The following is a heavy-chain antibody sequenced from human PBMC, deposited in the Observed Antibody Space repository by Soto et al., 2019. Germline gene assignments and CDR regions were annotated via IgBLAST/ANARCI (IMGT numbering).Heavy chain of an antibody. D-gene: IGHD4-17*01. CDR2: IYTDGST. Sequence: EVQLMETGGGLVQPGGSLRLSCAASGFTVGSNFMTWVRQAPGKGLEWISFIYTDGSTYYTDSMKGRFTISRDDSKNTVYLQMNSLRGEDTAVYYCARDPPVTTDYGLDVWGQGTTVTVSS. CDR1: GFTVGSNF. CDR3: ARDPPVTTDYGLDV. J-gene: IGHJ6*02. V-gene: IGHV3-53*02.